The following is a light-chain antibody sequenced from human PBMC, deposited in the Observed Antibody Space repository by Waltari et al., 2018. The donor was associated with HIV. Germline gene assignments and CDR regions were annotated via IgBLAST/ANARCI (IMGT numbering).Light chain of an antibody. CDR1: NLGDKY. CDR3: QAWASDTRVV. J-gene: IGLJ3*02. CDR2: QDA. Sequence: SSELTQPPSVSVSPGQTASITCSGDNLGDKYACWYRQKPGQSPVLIIYQDAKRPSGIPERFSGSNSGKTATLTISGTQPVDEADYYWQAWASDTRVVFGGGTKLTVL. V-gene: IGLV3-1*01.